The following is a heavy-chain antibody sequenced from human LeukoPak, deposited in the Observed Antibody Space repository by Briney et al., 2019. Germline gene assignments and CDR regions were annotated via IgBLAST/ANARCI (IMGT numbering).Heavy chain of an antibody. CDR2: IKPDGSEK. J-gene: IGHJ4*02. D-gene: IGHD2-8*02. CDR3: ASYLYWWSDLGY. Sequence: PGGSLRLSCAASGFTFSDYWMTWVRQAPGKGQEWVANIKPDGSEKYYVNTVRGRFTISRDSAKNSLYRQINGLRVEDTAVYYCASYLYWWSDLGYWGQGTLVTVSS. V-gene: IGHV3-7*01. CDR1: GFTFSDYW.